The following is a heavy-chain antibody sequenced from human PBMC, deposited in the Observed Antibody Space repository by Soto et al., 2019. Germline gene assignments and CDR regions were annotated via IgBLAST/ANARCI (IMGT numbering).Heavy chain of an antibody. J-gene: IGHJ4*02. V-gene: IGHV1-69*12. CDR1: GGTLTFSS. D-gene: IGHD3-3*01. Sequence: QVQLVQSGAEVKRPGSSVKVSCKASGGTLTFSSLSWVRQAPGQGLEWMGGIIPDSASPNYAQKFQGRVTITADQSARTAHMELRSLRSDDTAVYYCASFSRGTWSGITADWGQGTLVTVSS. CDR3: ASFSRGTWSGITAD. CDR2: IIPDSASP.